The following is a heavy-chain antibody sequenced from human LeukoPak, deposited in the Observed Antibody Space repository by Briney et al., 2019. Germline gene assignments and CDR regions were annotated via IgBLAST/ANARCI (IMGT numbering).Heavy chain of an antibody. D-gene: IGHD4-11*01. V-gene: IGHV5-51*01. CDR2: IYPGDSDT. J-gene: IGHJ3*02. CDR3: ARDYSDYVGAFDI. Sequence: GESLKISCKASGYSFADYWIGWVRQMPGKGLEWMGIIYPGDSDTRYSPSFQGQVTISADKSISTAYLQWSSLKASDTAMYYCARDYSDYVGAFDIWGQGTMVTVSS. CDR1: GYSFADYW.